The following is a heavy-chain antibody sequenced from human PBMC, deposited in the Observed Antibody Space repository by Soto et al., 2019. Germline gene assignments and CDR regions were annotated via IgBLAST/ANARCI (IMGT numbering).Heavy chain of an antibody. CDR1: GYSFSSYW. CDR3: ARQEYYYDSSGYFPITYFDY. Sequence: PGESLKISCKGSGYSFSSYWIGWVRQMPGKGLEWMGRIDPTDSYTNYSPSFQGHVTISADKSISTAYLQWSGLKASDTAMYYCARQEYYYDSSGYFPITYFDYWGQGTLVTVSS. CDR2: IDPTDSYT. J-gene: IGHJ4*02. D-gene: IGHD3-22*01. V-gene: IGHV5-10-1*01.